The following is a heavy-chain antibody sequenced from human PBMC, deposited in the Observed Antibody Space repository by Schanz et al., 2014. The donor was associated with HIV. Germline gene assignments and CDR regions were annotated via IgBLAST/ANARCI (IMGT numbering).Heavy chain of an antibody. D-gene: IGHD2-21*01. CDR2: IIPIFGAA. CDR3: ARDDVLDSLAS. CDR1: GDGFTTPP. J-gene: IGHJ5*02. Sequence: QVQLQQSGAEVKKPGSSVKVSCTASGDGFTTPPLRSRRQAPGHALEWMGGIIPIFGAAKNAPKFQGRVTITADESTSTAYMELTGLNPEDTAIYYCARDDVLDSLASWGQGTLVTVSS. V-gene: IGHV1-69*13.